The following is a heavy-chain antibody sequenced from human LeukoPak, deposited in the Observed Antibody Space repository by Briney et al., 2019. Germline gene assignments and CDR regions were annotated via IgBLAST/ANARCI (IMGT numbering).Heavy chain of an antibody. J-gene: IGHJ3*02. CDR3: ARGEGAATHETFDI. Sequence: PSETLSLTCTVSGGSIINSYWSWIRQPAGKGLEWIGRIYSSGSTDYNPSLKSRVTISLDTSKNQFSLIVTSVTAADTAVYFCARGEGAATHETFDIWGPGSMVTVSS. CDR2: IYSSGST. V-gene: IGHV4-4*07. CDR1: GGSIINSY. D-gene: IGHD1-26*01.